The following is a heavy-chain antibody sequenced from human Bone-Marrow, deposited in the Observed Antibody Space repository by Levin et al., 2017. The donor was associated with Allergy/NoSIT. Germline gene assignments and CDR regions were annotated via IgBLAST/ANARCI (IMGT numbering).Heavy chain of an antibody. J-gene: IGHJ5*01. V-gene: IGHV4-59*08. CDR2: IYYSGST. CDR1: GASISSFY. CDR3: ARQAVPAAMNGFDS. Sequence: SQTLSLTCTVSGASISSFYWSWLRQPPGKGLEWIGYIYYSGSTNYSPSLKSRVSMSADMSRNQVYLTMSSVTAADTAVYYCARQAVPAAMNGFDSWGQGTLVTFSS. D-gene: IGHD2-2*01.